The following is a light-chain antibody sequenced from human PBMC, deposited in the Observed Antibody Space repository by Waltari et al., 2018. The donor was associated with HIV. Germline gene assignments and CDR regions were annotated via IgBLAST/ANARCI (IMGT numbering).Light chain of an antibody. J-gene: IGLJ3*02. V-gene: IGLV1-44*01. CDR3: TTWDDSLNVLV. CDR2: SNN. CDR1: RSNIGSNP. Sequence: SVLTQPPSASGTPGQTVTISCSGSRSNIGSNPVNWYQHLPGTAPKLLIYSNNVRPSGVPDRFSGFKSGTSASLAISGLQSQDEADYYCTTWDDSLNVLVFGGGTEVTVL.